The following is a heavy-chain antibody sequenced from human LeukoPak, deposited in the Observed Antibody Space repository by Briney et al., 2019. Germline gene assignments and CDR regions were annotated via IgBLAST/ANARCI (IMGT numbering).Heavy chain of an antibody. CDR1: GFTFSDYY. D-gene: IGHD5-24*01. J-gene: IGHJ4*02. V-gene: IGHV3-23*01. CDR2: ISRDGGDT. CDR3: AKDDRWLQFCC. Sequence: GGSLRLSCAASGFTFSDYYMSWIRQAPGKGLEWVSAISRDGGDTFYADSVKGRFTISRDNSKNTVYLQMNSLRAEDTALYYCAKDDRWLQFCCWGQGTLVTVSA.